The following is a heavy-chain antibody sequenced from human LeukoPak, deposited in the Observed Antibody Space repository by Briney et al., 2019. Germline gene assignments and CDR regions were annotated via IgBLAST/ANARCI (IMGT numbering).Heavy chain of an antibody. CDR2: IDYSGST. CDR3: ARHSVAAALSYFGY. CDR1: GGSISSYY. J-gene: IGHJ4*02. V-gene: IGHV4-59*08. D-gene: IGHD6-13*01. Sequence: SETLSLTCTVSGGSISSYYWSWIRQPPGKGLEWIGYIDYSGSTNYNPSLKSRVTISADTPKNQFSLKVSSVTAADTAVYYCARHSVAAALSYFGYWGQGALVTVSS.